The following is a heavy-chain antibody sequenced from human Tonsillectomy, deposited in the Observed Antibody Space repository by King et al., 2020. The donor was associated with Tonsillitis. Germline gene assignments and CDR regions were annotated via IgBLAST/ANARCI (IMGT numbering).Heavy chain of an antibody. Sequence: QLVQSGAEVKKPGASVKVSCKASGYTFTSYYMHWVRQAPGQGLEWMGIITPSGGSTSYAQKFQGRVTMTRDTSTSTVYMELSSLRSEDTAVYYCARDLVQGDDGDTYDYWGQGTLVTVSS. J-gene: IGHJ4*02. V-gene: IGHV1-46*01. CDR1: GYTFTSYY. D-gene: IGHD4-17*01. CDR2: ITPSGGST. CDR3: ARDLVQGDDGDTYDY.